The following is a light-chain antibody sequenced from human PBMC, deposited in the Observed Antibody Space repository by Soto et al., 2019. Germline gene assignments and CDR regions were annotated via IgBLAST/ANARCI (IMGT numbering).Light chain of an antibody. CDR1: SSDFGGYNF. Sequence: QSVLTQPASVSGSPGQSITISCTGTSSDFGGYNFVSWYQHRPGKAPKLMIYAVSNRPSGVSNRFSGSKSGNMASLTISGLQAEDEADYYCCSYTSYGPYVFGTGTKVTVL. V-gene: IGLV2-14*01. CDR3: CSYTSYGPYV. J-gene: IGLJ1*01. CDR2: AVS.